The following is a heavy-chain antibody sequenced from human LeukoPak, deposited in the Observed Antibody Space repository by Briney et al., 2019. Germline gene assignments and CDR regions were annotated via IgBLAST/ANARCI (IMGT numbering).Heavy chain of an antibody. V-gene: IGHV1-18*01. CDR2: ISAYNGNT. J-gene: IGHJ5*02. D-gene: IGHD1-14*01. Sequence: ASVKVSFKSXGXXXXIYGISLVRQAPGQGLGWMGGISAYNGNTNYSQKLQGRVTMTTDTSTSTAYMELRSLRSDDTAVYYCARDSEAGLNWFDPWGQGTLVTVSS. CDR3: ARDSEAGLNWFDP. CDR1: GXXXXIYG.